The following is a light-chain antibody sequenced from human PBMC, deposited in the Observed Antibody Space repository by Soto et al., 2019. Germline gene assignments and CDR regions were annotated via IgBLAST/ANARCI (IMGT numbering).Light chain of an antibody. V-gene: IGLV2-8*01. CDR3: TSPTPGSLYV. J-gene: IGLJ1*01. CDR1: SSDVGYDS. Sequence: QSALTQPPSASGSPGQSVTISCTGTSSDVGYDSVSWYQQHPGKAPKLMIYEVSKRPSGVPDRFSGSKSGNTASLTVSGLRAEDEADYFCTSPTPGSLYVFGTGTKVTVL. CDR2: EVS.